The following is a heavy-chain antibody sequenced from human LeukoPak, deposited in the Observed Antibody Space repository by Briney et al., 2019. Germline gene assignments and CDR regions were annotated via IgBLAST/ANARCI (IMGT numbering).Heavy chain of an antibody. Sequence: GGSLRLSCAVSGFTFSGYGIHWVRQGPGKGLVWFSRINTDGSSTSNADSVKGRFTISRDNAKNTLYLQMNSLRAEVTAVYYCARDYLCAFDIWGQGTMVTVSS. CDR3: ARDYLCAFDI. V-gene: IGHV3-74*01. CDR1: GFTFSGYG. CDR2: INTDGSST. J-gene: IGHJ3*02. D-gene: IGHD5-12*01.